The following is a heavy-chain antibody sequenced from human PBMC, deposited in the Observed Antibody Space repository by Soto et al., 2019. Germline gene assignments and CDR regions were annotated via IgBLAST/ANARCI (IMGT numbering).Heavy chain of an antibody. D-gene: IGHD3-3*01. CDR2: IIPIFGTA. Sequence: QVQLVQSGAEVKKPGSSVKVSCKASGGTFSSYAISWVRQAPGQGLEWMGGIIPIFGTANYAQKFQGRVTITADESTRRAYMELSSLRSEDTAVYYCARAKYYDFWSGYYLDYWGQGTLVTVSS. CDR1: GGTFSSYA. CDR3: ARAKYYDFWSGYYLDY. J-gene: IGHJ4*02. V-gene: IGHV1-69*01.